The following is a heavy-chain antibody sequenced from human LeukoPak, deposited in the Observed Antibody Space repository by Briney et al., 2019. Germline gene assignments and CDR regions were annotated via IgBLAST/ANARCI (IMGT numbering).Heavy chain of an antibody. CDR3: ARDGLRWPIEDAFDI. J-gene: IGHJ3*02. Sequence: TSSETLSLTCTVSGGSISSSSYYWGWIRQPPGKGLEWIGSIYYSGSTYYNPSLKSRVTISVDTSKNQFSLKLSSVTAADTAVYYCARDGLRWPIEDAFDIWGQGTMVTVSS. CDR2: IYYSGST. CDR1: GGSISSSSYY. V-gene: IGHV4-39*07. D-gene: IGHD4-23*01.